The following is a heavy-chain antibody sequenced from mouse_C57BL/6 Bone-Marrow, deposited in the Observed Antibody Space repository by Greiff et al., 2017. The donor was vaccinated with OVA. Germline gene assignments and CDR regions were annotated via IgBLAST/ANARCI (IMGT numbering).Heavy chain of an antibody. D-gene: IGHD1-1*01. CDR1: GYTFTSYG. CDR3: ARIYYYGSSYVGYFDV. Sequence: VQRVESGAELARPGASVKLSCKASGYTFTSYGISWVKQRTGQGLEWIGEIYPRSGNTYYNEKFKGKATLTAAKSSSAAYMELRSLTSEDSAVYFCARIYYYGSSYVGYFDVWGTGTTVTVSS. CDR2: IYPRSGNT. V-gene: IGHV1-81*01. J-gene: IGHJ1*03.